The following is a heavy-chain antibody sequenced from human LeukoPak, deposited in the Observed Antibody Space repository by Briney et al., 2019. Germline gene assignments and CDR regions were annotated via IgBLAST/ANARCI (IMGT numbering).Heavy chain of an antibody. CDR1: GFTFDDYT. CDR2: ISSSSSYI. J-gene: IGHJ4*02. D-gene: IGHD3-10*01. V-gene: IGHV3-21*01. CDR3: ARDTGRGGSFDY. Sequence: PGGSLRLSCAASGFTFDDYTMHWVRQAPGKGLEWVSSISSSSSYIYYADSVKGRFTISRDNAKNSLYLQMNSLRAEDTAVYYCARDTGRGGSFDYWGQGTLVTVSS.